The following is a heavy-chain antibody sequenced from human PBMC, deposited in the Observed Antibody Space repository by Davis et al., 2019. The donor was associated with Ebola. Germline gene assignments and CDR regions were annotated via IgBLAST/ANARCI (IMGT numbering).Heavy chain of an antibody. CDR2: IIPVFRIA. Sequence: SVKVSCKAVGDTLTSYAMTWVRQAPGQGLEWMGGIIPVFRIANYAQKFQGRVTITADESTRTAYMELNGLRSEDTAVYYCARDGSVAAIELDYWGQGTLVTVSS. CDR1: GDTLTSYA. V-gene: IGHV1-69*13. CDR3: ARDGSVAAIELDY. J-gene: IGHJ4*02. D-gene: IGHD2-2*02.